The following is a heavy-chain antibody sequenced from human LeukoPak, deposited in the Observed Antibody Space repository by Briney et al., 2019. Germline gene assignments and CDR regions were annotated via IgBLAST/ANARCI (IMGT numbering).Heavy chain of an antibody. V-gene: IGHV4-30-4*08. J-gene: IGHJ4*02. CDR1: GGSISSGDYY. CDR2: IYYSGST. CDR3: AREESGSYKFDY. Sequence: SETLSLTCTVSGGSISSGDYYWSWIRQPPGKGLEWIGYIYYSGSTYYNPSLKSRVTISVDTSKNQFSLKLSSVTAADTAVYYCAREESGSYKFDYWGQGTLVTVSS. D-gene: IGHD1-26*01.